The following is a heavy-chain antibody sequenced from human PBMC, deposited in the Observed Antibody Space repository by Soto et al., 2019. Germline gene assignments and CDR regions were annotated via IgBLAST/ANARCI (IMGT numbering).Heavy chain of an antibody. V-gene: IGHV3-23*01. CDR3: ARPYGGKIGDAPDL. CDR1: GFTFSSYA. Sequence: GGSLRLSCAASGFTFSSYAMSWVRQVPGKGLEWVSTISDAAGSAYYVDSVKGRFTISRDNSKKTLYLQMNGLRAEDSAVYYCARPYGGKIGDAPDLWGQGTMVTVSS. J-gene: IGHJ3*01. CDR2: ISDAAGSA. D-gene: IGHD4-17*01.